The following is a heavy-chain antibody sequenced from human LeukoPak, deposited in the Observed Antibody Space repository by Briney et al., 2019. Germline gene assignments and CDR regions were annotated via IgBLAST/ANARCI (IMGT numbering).Heavy chain of an antibody. V-gene: IGHV3-15*07. CDR1: GFIFSNAW. J-gene: IGHJ4*02. CDR2: IKSKTDGGST. Sequence: GGSLRLSCAASGFIFSNAWMTWVRQAPGKGLEWVGRIKSKTDGGSTDYAAPVKGRFTISRDDSKNTLYLQMNSLRTEDTAVYYCTTDRGGVTLRPLDYWGQGTLVTVSS. CDR3: TTDRGGVTLRPLDY. D-gene: IGHD2-21*02.